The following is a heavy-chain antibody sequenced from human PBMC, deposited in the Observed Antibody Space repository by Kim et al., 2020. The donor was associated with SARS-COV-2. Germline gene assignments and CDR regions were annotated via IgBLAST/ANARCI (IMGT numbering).Heavy chain of an antibody. V-gene: IGHV4-39*01. CDR3: ARLFYAAG. D-gene: IGHD6-13*01. CDR2: IYYSGTT. Sequence: SETLSLTCTVSGGSVSSSSYYWGWIRQPPGKGLEWIGNIYYSGTTYYNTSLKSRVTISVDASKNQFSLKVSSVPAADTAVYYCARLFYAAGRG. CDR1: GGSVSSSSYY. J-gene: IGHJ6*01.